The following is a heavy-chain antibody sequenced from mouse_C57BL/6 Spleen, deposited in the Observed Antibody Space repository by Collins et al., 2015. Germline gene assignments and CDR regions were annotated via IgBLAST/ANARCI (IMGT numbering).Heavy chain of an antibody. CDR3: ATLYDGYSLYYAMDY. D-gene: IGHD2-3*01. CDR1: GYTFTSYW. V-gene: IGHV1-59*01. Sequence: QVQLQQPGAELVRPGTSVKLSCKASGYTFTSYWMHWVKQRPGQGLEWIGVIDPSDSYTNYNQKFKGKATLTVDTSSSTAYMQLSSLTSEDSAVYYCATLYDGYSLYYAMDYWGQGTSVTVSS. J-gene: IGHJ4*01. CDR2: IDPSDSYT.